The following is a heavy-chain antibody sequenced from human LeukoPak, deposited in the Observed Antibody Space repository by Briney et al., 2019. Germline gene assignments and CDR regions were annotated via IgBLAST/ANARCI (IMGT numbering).Heavy chain of an antibody. V-gene: IGHV3-21*01. D-gene: IGHD6-6*01. J-gene: IGHJ4*02. Sequence: GGSLRLSCAASGFTFSSYSMNSVRQAPGKGLEWVSSISSSSSYIYYADSVKGRFTISRDNAKNSLYLQMNSLRAEDTAVYYCASEVDSSSSDFDYWGQGTLVTVSS. CDR2: ISSSSSYI. CDR3: ASEVDSSSSDFDY. CDR1: GFTFSSYS.